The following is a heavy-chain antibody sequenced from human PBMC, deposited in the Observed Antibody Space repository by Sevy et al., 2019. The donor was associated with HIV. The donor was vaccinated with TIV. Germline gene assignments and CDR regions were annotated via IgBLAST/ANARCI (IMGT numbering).Heavy chain of an antibody. CDR1: GFTFHSYA. V-gene: IGHV3-23*01. CDR2: ISGSGGST. J-gene: IGHJ4*02. CDR3: AKEFYYSSGWHPPAH. Sequence: GGSLRLSCAASGFTFHSYAMSWVRQAPEKGLEWVSAISGSGGSTYYADSVKGRFTISRDNSKNTLFLQMNSLRAEDTAVYYCAKEFYYSSGWHPPAHWGQGTLVTVSS. D-gene: IGHD6-19*01.